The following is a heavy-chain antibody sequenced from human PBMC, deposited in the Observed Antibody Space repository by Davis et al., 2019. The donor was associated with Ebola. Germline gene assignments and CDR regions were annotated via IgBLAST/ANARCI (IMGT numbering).Heavy chain of an antibody. D-gene: IGHD3-22*01. CDR1: GGSISSSSYY. J-gene: IGHJ4*02. V-gene: IGHV4-39*01. CDR2: IYYSGST. Sequence: PSETLSLTCTVSGGSISSSSYYWGWIRQPPGKGLEWIGSIYYSGSTYYNPSLKSRVTISVDTSKNQFSLKLSSVTAADTAVYYCARRRIYGVVVITKGPFDYWGQGTLVTVSS. CDR3: ARRRIYGVVVITKGPFDY.